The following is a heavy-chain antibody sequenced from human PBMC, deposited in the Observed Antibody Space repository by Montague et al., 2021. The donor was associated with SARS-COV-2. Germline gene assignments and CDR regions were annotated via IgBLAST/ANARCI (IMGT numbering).Heavy chain of an antibody. V-gene: IGHV4-34*01. CDR3: SRVAGGYYHDSSAYFDY. Sequence: SETLSLTCAVYGGSFSGYYWSWIRQPPGKGLEWIGEINQSGSTNSTPYLKIRVTLSVDTSKEPFSLKLSSLTAADTAVYYCSRVAGGYYHDSSAYFDYWGQGARVTVSS. D-gene: IGHD3-22*01. J-gene: IGHJ4*02. CDR1: GGSFSGYY. CDR2: INQSGST.